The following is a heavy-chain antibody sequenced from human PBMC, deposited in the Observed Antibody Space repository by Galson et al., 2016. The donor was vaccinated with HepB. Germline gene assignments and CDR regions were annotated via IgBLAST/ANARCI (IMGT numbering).Heavy chain of an antibody. CDR3: ARADWGSSGAFDI. CDR1: GDSISSSDCY. Sequence: TLSLTCTVSGDSISSSDCYCSCIRQPTAQGLEWIGYIFYSRSAYYNPSLKSRVAISVDTSRNQFSLKLSSVTAADAAIYYCARADWGSSGAFDIWGPGTMVTVSS. J-gene: IGHJ3*02. V-gene: IGHV4-30-4*01. CDR2: IFYSRSA. D-gene: IGHD7-27*01.